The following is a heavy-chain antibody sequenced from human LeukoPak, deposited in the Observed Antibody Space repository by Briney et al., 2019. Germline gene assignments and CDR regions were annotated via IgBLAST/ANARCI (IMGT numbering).Heavy chain of an antibody. Sequence: GGSLRLSCAASGLMFSSYGMNWVRQAPGRRLEWVSYISPSSDSIYYADSLKGRFTISRDNAEHSLYLQMNSLRDEDTAVYYCARAMRSGYDYWGQGTPVTVSS. CDR1: GLMFSSYG. V-gene: IGHV3-48*02. D-gene: IGHD5-12*01. J-gene: IGHJ4*02. CDR3: ARAMRSGYDY. CDR2: ISPSSDSI.